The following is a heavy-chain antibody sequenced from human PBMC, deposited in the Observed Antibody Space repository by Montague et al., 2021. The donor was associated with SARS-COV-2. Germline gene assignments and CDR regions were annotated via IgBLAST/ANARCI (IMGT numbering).Heavy chain of an antibody. V-gene: IGHV4-34*01. J-gene: IGHJ3*02. CDR1: RGSFSNYY. CDR2: INQDGAP. Sequence: SETLSLTCAVSRGSFSNYYWTWIRQTPGKGLEWIGEINQDGAPNYTPSLKSRVTISLDTSKKQISLKLNSVTVADTAVFFCARGRPVQGSSRHFDSISSGSLDIWAQGSLVIVSS. D-gene: IGHD3-9*01. CDR3: ARGRPVQGSSRHFDSISSGSLDI.